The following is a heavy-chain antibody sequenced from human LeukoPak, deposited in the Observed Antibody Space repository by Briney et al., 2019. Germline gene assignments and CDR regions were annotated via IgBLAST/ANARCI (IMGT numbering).Heavy chain of an antibody. J-gene: IGHJ4*02. D-gene: IGHD2/OR15-2a*01. CDR3: SEGYFEPFDH. CDR1: GASVSSSH. CDR2: LSYTGKT. V-gene: IGHV4-59*02. Sequence: SETLSLTCVVSGASVSSSHWNWIRQLPGKGLEWIGCLSYTGKTDYNPSLTSRVTISLDASKNQVSLKLRSVTAADTAVYYCSEGYFEPFDHWGQGTLVTVSS.